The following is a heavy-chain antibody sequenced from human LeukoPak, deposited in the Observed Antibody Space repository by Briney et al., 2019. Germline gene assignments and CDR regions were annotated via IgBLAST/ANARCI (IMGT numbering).Heavy chain of an antibody. J-gene: IGHJ3*02. CDR2: INTNTGNP. V-gene: IGHV7-4-1*02. Sequence: ASVKVPCKASGYTFTSYAMNWVRQAPGQGLEWMGWINTNTGNPTYAQGFTGRFVFSLDTSVSTAYLQISSLKAEDTAVYYCARDQGPYCSSTSCLYAFDIWGQGTMVTVSS. CDR1: GYTFTSYA. CDR3: ARDQGPYCSSTSCLYAFDI. D-gene: IGHD2-2*01.